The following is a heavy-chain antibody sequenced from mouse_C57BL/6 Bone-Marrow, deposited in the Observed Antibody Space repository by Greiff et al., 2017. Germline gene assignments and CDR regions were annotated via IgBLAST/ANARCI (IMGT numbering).Heavy chain of an antibody. V-gene: IGHV7-3*01. Sequence: DVQLQESGGGLVQPGGSLSLSCAASGFTFTDYYMSWVRQPPGKALEWLGFIRNKANGYTTEYSASVKGRFTISRDNSQSILYLQMNALRAEDSATYYCARYSGNYYAMDYWGQGTSVTVSS. CDR3: ARYSGNYYAMDY. CDR1: GFTFTDYY. CDR2: IRNKANGYTT. J-gene: IGHJ4*01.